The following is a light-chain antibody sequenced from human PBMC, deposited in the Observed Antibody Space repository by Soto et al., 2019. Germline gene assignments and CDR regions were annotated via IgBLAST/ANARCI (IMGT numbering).Light chain of an antibody. CDR2: GAS. J-gene: IGKJ2*01. V-gene: IGKV3-20*01. CDR3: QQYCSSPYN. CDR1: QSVSSSD. Sequence: EIVLTQSPGTLSLSPGERATLSCRASQSVSSSDLAWYQQKPGQAPRLLIYGASSRATGIPDGFRGSGSGTDFTLTISRLEPEDVAVYYCQQYCSSPYNFGQGTKLEIK.